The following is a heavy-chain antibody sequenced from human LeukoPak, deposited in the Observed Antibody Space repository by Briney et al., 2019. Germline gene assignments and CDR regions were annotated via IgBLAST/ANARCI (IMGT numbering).Heavy chain of an antibody. J-gene: IGHJ4*02. V-gene: IGHV3-30*02. CDR2: IRYDGSNK. Sequence: PGGSLRLSCAASGSTFSSYGMHWVRQAPGKGLEWVAFIRYDGSNKYYADSVKGRFTISRDNSKNTLYLQMNSLRAEDAAVYYCARYYYGSGSYRALDYWGQGTLVTVSS. D-gene: IGHD3-10*01. CDR3: ARYYYGSGSYRALDY. CDR1: GSTFSSYG.